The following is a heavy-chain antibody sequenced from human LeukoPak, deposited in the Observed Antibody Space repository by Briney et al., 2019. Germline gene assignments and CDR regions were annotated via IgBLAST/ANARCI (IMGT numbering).Heavy chain of an antibody. CDR3: ARFLGSSEYFDY. CDR1: GGSISSSSYY. Sequence: PSETLSLTCTVSGGSISSSSYYWGWIRQPPGKGLEWIGSIYYSGSTNYNPSLKSRVTISVDKSKNQFSLKLSSVTAADTAVYYCARFLGSSEYFDYWGQGTLVTVSS. D-gene: IGHD6-6*01. V-gene: IGHV4-39*07. CDR2: IYYSGST. J-gene: IGHJ4*02.